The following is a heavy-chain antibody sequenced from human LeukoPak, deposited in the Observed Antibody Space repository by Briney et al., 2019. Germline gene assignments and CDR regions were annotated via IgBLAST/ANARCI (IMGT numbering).Heavy chain of an antibody. J-gene: IGHJ4*02. D-gene: IGHD3-22*01. CDR3: ASYGDYYDSSGYYSGVFDY. V-gene: IGHV4-59*01. Sequence: ASETLSLTCTVSGGSISSYYWSWIRQPPGKGLEWIGYIYYSGSTNYNPSLKSRVTISVDTSKNQFSLKLSSVTAADTAVYYCASYGDYYDSSGYYSGVFDYWGQGTLVTVSS. CDR1: GGSISSYY. CDR2: IYYSGST.